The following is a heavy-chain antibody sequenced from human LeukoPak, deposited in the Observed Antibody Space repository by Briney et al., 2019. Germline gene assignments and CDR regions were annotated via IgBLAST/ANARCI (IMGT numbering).Heavy chain of an antibody. CDR3: ARDPRDGNAGDY. D-gene: IGHD4-23*01. V-gene: IGHV1-69*05. J-gene: IGHJ4*02. Sequence: AAVKVSCKASGGTFSSYAISWVRQAPGQGLEWMGGIIPIFGTANYAQKFQGRVTMTTDTSTSTAYMELRSLRSDDMAVYYCARDPRDGNAGDYWGQGTLVTVSS. CDR2: IIPIFGTA. CDR1: GGTFSSYA.